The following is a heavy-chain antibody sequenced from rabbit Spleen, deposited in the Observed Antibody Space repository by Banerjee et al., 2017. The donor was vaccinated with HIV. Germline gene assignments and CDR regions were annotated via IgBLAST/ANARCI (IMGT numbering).Heavy chain of an antibody. D-gene: IGHD8-1*01. CDR3: ARDTGSSFSSYGMDL. Sequence: QSLEESGGDLVKPGASLTVTCTASGFSFSNSDYMCWVRQAPGKGLEWISCIAAGSSGFTYSATWAKGRFTCSKTSSTTVTLQMTSLTVADTAPYFCARDTGSSFSSYGMDLWGQGTLVTVS. CDR2: IAAGSSGFT. J-gene: IGHJ3*01. CDR1: GFSFSNSDY. V-gene: IGHV1S40*01.